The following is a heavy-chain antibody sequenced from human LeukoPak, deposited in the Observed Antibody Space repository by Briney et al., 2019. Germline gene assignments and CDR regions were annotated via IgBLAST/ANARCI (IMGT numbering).Heavy chain of an antibody. J-gene: IGHJ4*02. CDR2: INLSAGTT. Sequence: ASVKVSCKASGYTLTGYYMHWVRQAPGQGLEWMGGINLSAGTTNYAQKFQGRVTMTRDISTSTVYMELSSLTSEDTAVYYCAREMGMGSTMGYFYYWGQGTLVTVSS. D-gene: IGHD1-26*01. CDR3: AREMGMGSTMGYFYY. V-gene: IGHV1-46*01. CDR1: GYTLTGYY.